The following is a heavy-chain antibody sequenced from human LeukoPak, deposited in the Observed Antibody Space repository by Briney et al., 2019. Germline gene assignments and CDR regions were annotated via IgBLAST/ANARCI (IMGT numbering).Heavy chain of an antibody. CDR1: GGTFSSYA. CDR2: IIPIFGTA. D-gene: IGHD3-9*01. CDR3: ARPLDYDILTGYCPFGY. J-gene: IGHJ4*02. V-gene: IGHV1-69*13. Sequence: SVKVSCKASGGTFSSYAISWVRQAPGQGLEWMGGIIPIFGTANYAQKFQGRVTMTADESTSTAYMELSSLRSEDTAVYYCARPLDYDILTGYCPFGYWGQGTLVTVSS.